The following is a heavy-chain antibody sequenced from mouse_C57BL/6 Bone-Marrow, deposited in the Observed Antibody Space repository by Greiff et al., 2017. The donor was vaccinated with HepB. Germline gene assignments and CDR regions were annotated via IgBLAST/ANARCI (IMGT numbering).Heavy chain of an antibody. Sequence: VQLQQPGAELVKPGASVKLSCKASGYTFTSYWMHWVKQRPGQGLEWIGMIHPNSGSTNYNEKFKSKATLTVDKSSSTAYMQLSSLTSEDSAVYYCARSDYYGSPGVWGTGTTVTVSS. D-gene: IGHD1-1*01. J-gene: IGHJ1*03. CDR2: IHPNSGST. CDR3: ARSDYYGSPGV. V-gene: IGHV1-64*01. CDR1: GYTFTSYW.